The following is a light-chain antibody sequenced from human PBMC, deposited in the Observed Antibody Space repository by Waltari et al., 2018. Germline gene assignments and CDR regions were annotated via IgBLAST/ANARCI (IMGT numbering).Light chain of an antibody. CDR1: SGSLPSISY. V-gene: IGLV8-61*01. CDR2: KAN. Sequence: QTVVTQEPSLSVSPGGTVTLTCALSSGSLPSISYVSWYLQTPGQPPRTLMYKANIRSSGVPDRFSGSSLGNKAALTITGAQADDESDYYCLVYMGSGIWVFGGGTKLTVL. J-gene: IGLJ3*02. CDR3: LVYMGSGIWV.